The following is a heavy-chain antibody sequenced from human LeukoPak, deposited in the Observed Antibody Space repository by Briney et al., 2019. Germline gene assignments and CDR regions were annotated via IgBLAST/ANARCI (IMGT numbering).Heavy chain of an antibody. V-gene: IGHV4-34*01. D-gene: IGHD3-10*01. CDR1: GGSFSGYY. J-gene: IGHJ6*03. Sequence: PSETLSLTFAGYGGSFSGYYWSWIRQPPGKGLEWIREINHSGSTNYNPSLKSRVTISVDTSKNQFSLKLSSVTAADTAVYYCARRMVRGVIRYYYYYYMDVWGKGTTVTISS. CDR3: ARRMVRGVIRYYYYYYMDV. CDR2: INHSGST.